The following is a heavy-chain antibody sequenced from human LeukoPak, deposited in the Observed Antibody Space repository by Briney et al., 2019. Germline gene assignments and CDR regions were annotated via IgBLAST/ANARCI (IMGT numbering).Heavy chain of an antibody. CDR1: GYTFTTYA. CDR2: INVDNGDR. J-gene: IGHJ4*02. Sequence: ASVKVSCKASGYTFTTYAMHWVRQAPGQRLEWMGWINVDNGDRQYSQKLQDRVSLTSDTAASTAYMELSSLRSEDTGVYYCARNIMGTTIFVYWGQGTLVTVSS. CDR3: ARNIMGTTIFVY. V-gene: IGHV1-3*01. D-gene: IGHD1-26*01.